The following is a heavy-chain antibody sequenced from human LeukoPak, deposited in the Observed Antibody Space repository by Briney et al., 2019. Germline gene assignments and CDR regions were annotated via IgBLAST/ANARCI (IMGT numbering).Heavy chain of an antibody. J-gene: IGHJ5*02. D-gene: IGHD6-19*01. V-gene: IGHV4-39*01. CDR1: GGSISSSSYY. CDR3: ARHRHSSVGWFDP. Sequence: SETLSLTCTVSGGSISSSSYYWGWIRQPPGKGLEWIGSIYYSGSTYYNPSLKSRVTISVDTSKNQFSLKLSSVTAADTAVYYCARHRHSSVGWFDPWGQGTLVTVPS. CDR2: IYYSGST.